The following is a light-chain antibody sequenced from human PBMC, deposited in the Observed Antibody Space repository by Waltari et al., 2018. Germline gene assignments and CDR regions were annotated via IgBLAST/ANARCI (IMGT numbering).Light chain of an antibody. CDR3: LQDYNYPRT. CDR2: AAS. V-gene: IGKV1-6*01. J-gene: IGKJ1*01. Sequence: TCPASQGIRNELGWHQQKPGKAPKLQIYAASSLQSGVPSRFSGSESGTDFTLTISSLQPEDFATYYCLQDYNYPRTFGQGTKVEIK. CDR1: QGIRNE.